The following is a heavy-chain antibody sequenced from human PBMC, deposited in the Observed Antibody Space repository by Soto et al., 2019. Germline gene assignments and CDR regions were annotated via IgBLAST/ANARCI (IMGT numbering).Heavy chain of an antibody. Sequence: PSETLSLSCAASGFTFDDYGMSWARQAPGKGLEWVSGVNWNGGSTGYADSVKGRFTISRDNSKNTLYLQMNSLRPEDTAVYYWAKDDQYYFDSSGYFDYWGQGTLVTVSS. D-gene: IGHD3-22*01. CDR3: AKDDQYYFDSSGYFDY. CDR2: VNWNGGST. CDR1: GFTFDDYG. J-gene: IGHJ4*02. V-gene: IGHV3-20*04.